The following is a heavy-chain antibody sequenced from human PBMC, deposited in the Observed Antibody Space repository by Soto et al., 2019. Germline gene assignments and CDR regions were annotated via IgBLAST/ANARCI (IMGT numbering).Heavy chain of an antibody. J-gene: IGHJ4*02. V-gene: IGHV3-33*01. CDR2: IWYDGSNK. CDR3: ARDAYSSSWYPGIDD. Sequence: PGGSLRLSCAASGFTFSSYGMHWVRQAPGKGLEWVAVIWYDGSNKYYADSVKGRFTISRDNSKNTLYLQMNSLRAEDTAVYYCARDAYSSSWYPGIDDWGQGTLVTVSS. CDR1: GFTFSSYG. D-gene: IGHD6-13*01.